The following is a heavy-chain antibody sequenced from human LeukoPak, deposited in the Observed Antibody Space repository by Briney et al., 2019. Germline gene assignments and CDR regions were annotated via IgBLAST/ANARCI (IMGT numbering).Heavy chain of an antibody. CDR1: GGSINNYY. J-gene: IGHJ5*02. Sequence: PSETLSLTCTVSGGSINNYYLSWIRHPPGKGLEWIGYIYYTGSTNYNPSLSSRVTISLDTSKSQASLKLTSMTAADTAVYYCARGGSNWALSWGQGTLVTVSS. D-gene: IGHD7-27*01. CDR3: ARGGSNWALS. V-gene: IGHV4-59*13. CDR2: IYYTGST.